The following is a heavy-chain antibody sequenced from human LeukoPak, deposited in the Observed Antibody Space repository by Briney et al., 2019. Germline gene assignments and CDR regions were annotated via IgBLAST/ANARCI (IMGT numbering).Heavy chain of an antibody. CDR1: GYNFNTYG. CDR2: ISSYNGNT. D-gene: IGHD6-19*01. J-gene: IGHJ4*02. CDR3: ATAPLNGYSSGWYSFDY. V-gene: IGHV1-18*01. Sequence: GASVKVSCKASGYNFNTYGFTWVRQAPGQGLEWMGWISSYNGNTDYAQKLQGRITLTTDTSTSTAYMELRGLTSDDTAVYYCATAPLNGYSSGWYSFDYWGQGALVTVSS.